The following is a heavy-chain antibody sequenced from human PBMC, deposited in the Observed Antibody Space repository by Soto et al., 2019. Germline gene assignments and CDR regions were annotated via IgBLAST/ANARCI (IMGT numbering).Heavy chain of an antibody. Sequence: GGSLRLSCAASGFTFSSYAMHWVRQAPGKGLEWVAVISYDGSNKYYADSVKGRFTISRDNSKNTLYLQMNSLRAEDTAVYYCARERADEVGATTWFDSWGQGTLVTVSS. CDR3: ARERADEVGATTWFDS. CDR1: GFTFSSYA. D-gene: IGHD1-26*01. CDR2: ISYDGSNK. J-gene: IGHJ5*01. V-gene: IGHV3-30-3*01.